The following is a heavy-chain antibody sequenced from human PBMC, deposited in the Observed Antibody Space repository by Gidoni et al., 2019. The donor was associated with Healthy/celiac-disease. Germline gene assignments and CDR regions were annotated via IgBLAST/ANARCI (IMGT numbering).Heavy chain of an antibody. Sequence: EVQLLESGGGLVQPGGSLRLSCAASGFTFSSYAMSWVRQAPGKGLEWVSALSGSGGSTYYAGSVKGRFTISRYNSKNTLYLQMNRLRAEDTAVYYCAKDQRRAVAGVDYWGQGTLVTVSS. CDR3: AKDQRRAVAGVDY. CDR2: LSGSGGST. CDR1: GFTFSSYA. V-gene: IGHV3-23*01. J-gene: IGHJ4*02. D-gene: IGHD6-19*01.